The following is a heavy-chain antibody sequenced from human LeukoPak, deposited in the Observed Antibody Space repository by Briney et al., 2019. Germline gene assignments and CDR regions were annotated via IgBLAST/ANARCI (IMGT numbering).Heavy chain of an antibody. V-gene: IGHV3-23*01. J-gene: IGHJ1*01. Sequence: GGSLRLSCAAAGITFDSYAMSWVRQAPGKGLERISDISGSGGRTSYADSVKGRFIISRNNSKNKLHLQMHSLRAEGTAVYYCVKEKLAYCGGDCFSECFQDWGQGTLVTVSS. CDR3: VKEKLAYCGGDCFSECFQD. D-gene: IGHD2-21*02. CDR1: GITFDSYA. CDR2: ISGSGGRT.